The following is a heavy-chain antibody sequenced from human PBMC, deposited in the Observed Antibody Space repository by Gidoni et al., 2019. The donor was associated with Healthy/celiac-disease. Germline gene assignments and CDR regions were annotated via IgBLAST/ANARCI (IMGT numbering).Heavy chain of an antibody. D-gene: IGHD5-12*01. CDR3: ARNIADS. Sequence: QVQLQQWGAGLFKPSETLSLTCAVYGGSFSDYYWSWIRQPPGKGLEWIGEINHSGRTNYNPSLKSRVTISVDTSKNQFSLKLSAMTAADTAVYYCARNIADSWGQGTLVTVSS. CDR1: GGSFSDYY. V-gene: IGHV4-34*01. CDR2: INHSGRT. J-gene: IGHJ4*02.